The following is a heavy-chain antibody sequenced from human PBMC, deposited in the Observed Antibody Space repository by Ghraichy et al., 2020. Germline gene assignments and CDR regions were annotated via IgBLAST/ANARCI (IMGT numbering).Heavy chain of an antibody. CDR3: AKDGRAVESIAPHEYFDY. CDR1: GFSFSAFA. CDR2: VSGSGGGT. D-gene: IGHD6-19*01. Sequence: GGSLRLSCTASGFSFSAFAMSWVRQAPGEGLEWVSAVSGSGGGTWYADSVKGRFTISRDNSRNTLFLQMNSLRAEDTAVYYCAKDGRAVESIAPHEYFDYWGQGTLVTVSS. J-gene: IGHJ4*02. V-gene: IGHV3-23*01.